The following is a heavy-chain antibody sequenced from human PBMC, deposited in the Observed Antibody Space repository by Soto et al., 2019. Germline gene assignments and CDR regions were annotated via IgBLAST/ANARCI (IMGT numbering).Heavy chain of an antibody. Sequence: EVQLLESGGGLVQPGGSLRLSCAASGFTFSKYAMSWVRQAPGKGLEWVSAISGSGTTTYSADYVRGRFTISRDNSNNMRYLQMNSPSPEDTALYYCVQFFVETGGSSGWPWSLDSWGQGTRVTVSS. CDR2: ISGSGTTT. D-gene: IGHD6-25*01. CDR1: GFTFSKYA. V-gene: IGHV3-23*01. CDR3: VQFFVETGGSSGWPWSLDS. J-gene: IGHJ4*02.